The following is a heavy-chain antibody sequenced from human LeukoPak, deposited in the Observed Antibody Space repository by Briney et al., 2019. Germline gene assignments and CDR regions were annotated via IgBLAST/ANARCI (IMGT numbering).Heavy chain of an antibody. CDR3: AKEYDDYSNEYYFDY. CDR1: GFTFSSYG. D-gene: IGHD4-11*01. V-gene: IGHV3-30*02. CDR2: IRYDGSNK. J-gene: IGHJ4*02. Sequence: GGSLRLSCAASGFTFSSYGMHWVRQAPGKGLEWVAFIRYDGSNKYYADSVKGRFTISRDNSKNTLYLQMNSLRAEDTAVYYCAKEYDDYSNEYYFDYWGQGTLVTVSS.